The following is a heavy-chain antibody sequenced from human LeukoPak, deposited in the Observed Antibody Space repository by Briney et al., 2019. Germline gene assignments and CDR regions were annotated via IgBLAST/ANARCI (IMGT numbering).Heavy chain of an antibody. Sequence: PSETLSLTCSVSGGSISSLYWSWIRQPPGKGLEWIGYIYYTGSTNYNPSLKSRVTMFVDMSKNQFSLRLSSVTAADTAVCYCARHRAYSSSSPFDYWGQGTLVTVSS. CDR3: ARHRAYSSSSPFDY. CDR2: IYYTGST. CDR1: GGSISSLY. V-gene: IGHV4-59*08. D-gene: IGHD6-6*01. J-gene: IGHJ4*01.